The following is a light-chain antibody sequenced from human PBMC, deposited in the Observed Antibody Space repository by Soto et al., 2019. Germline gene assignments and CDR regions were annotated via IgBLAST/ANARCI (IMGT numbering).Light chain of an antibody. CDR2: EVV. Sequence: QSALTQPPSASASPGQSVTITCTGTKSDIGVYDFVSWYQHHPGKAPRLIIYEVVQRPSGVPDRFSASKSGNTASLTVSGLQAADEADYFCKSYAGSNTDVFGSGTKVTVL. V-gene: IGLV2-8*01. CDR3: KSYAGSNTDV. CDR1: KSDIGVYDF. J-gene: IGLJ1*01.